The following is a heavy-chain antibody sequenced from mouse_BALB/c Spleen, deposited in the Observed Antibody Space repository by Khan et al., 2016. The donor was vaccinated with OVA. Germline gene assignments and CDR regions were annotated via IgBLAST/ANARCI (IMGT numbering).Heavy chain of an antibody. Sequence: QVQLQQSGAELAKPGASVKISCKASGYSFTTYWMHWVKQRPGQGLEWIGYINPSTGYTNYNQNFRDRATLTADESSSTAYMELYSLTSDDSAVYFCGRGGHYGAWFAYWGQGTLVTVSA. CDR1: GYSFTTYW. CDR3: GRGGHYGAWFAY. V-gene: IGHV1-7*01. CDR2: INPSTGYT. D-gene: IGHD2-1*01. J-gene: IGHJ3*01.